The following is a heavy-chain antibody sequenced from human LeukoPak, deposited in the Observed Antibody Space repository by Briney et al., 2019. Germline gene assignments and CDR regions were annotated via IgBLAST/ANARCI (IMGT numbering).Heavy chain of an antibody. J-gene: IGHJ6*02. CDR3: AKDHYGGNHYYFGMDV. V-gene: IGHV3-23*01. D-gene: IGHD4-23*01. CDR1: GFTFTGYA. Sequence: GGSLRLSCAASGFTFTGYAMNWVRQAPGKGLEWVSAISTTGDNTDYADSVKGRFTISRDNSKITLYLQMDSLSAEDTAVYYCAKDHYGGNHYYFGMDVWGQGTTVTVSS. CDR2: ISTTGDNT.